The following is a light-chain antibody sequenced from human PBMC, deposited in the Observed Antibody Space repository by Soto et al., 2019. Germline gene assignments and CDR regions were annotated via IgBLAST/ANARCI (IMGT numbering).Light chain of an antibody. J-gene: IGKJ4*01. V-gene: IGKV3-15*01. Sequence: EIVMTQSPATLSVSPGERATLSCRASQRVSSNLAWYQQKPGQAPRLLIYGASTRATGIPARFSGSGSETEFTLTISSLQSEDFAVYYCQHYNNWPLTFGGGTKVEIK. CDR2: GAS. CDR3: QHYNNWPLT. CDR1: QRVSSN.